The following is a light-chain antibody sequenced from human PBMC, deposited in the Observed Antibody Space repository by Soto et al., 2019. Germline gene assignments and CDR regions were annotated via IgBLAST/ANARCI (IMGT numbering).Light chain of an antibody. V-gene: IGLV2-23*01. CDR3: CSHAGSGTLV. CDR2: EGT. Sequence: QSVLAQPASVSGSPGQSISISCTGTSSDVGKYKFVSWYQQHPDKAPKLMIYEGTNRPSGVSSRFSGSKSGNTASLTISGLQAEDEADYYCCSHAGSGTLVFGGGTKLTVL. J-gene: IGLJ3*02. CDR1: SSDVGKYKF.